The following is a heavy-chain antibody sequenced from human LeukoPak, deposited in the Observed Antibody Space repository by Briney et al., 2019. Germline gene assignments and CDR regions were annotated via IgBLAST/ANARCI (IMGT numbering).Heavy chain of an antibody. Sequence: GGSLRLSCAASGFTFSSYWMSWVRQAPGRGLEWVANIKQDGSEKYYVDSVKGRLTISRDNAKNSLYLQMNSLRAEDTAVYYCARGIAAAGDYYFDYWGQGTLVTVSS. J-gene: IGHJ4*02. D-gene: IGHD6-13*01. CDR1: GFTFSSYW. CDR2: IKQDGSEK. V-gene: IGHV3-7*01. CDR3: ARGIAAAGDYYFDY.